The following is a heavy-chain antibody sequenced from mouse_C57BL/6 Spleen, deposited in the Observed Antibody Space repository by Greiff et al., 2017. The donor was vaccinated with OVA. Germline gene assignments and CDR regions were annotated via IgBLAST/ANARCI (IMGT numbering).Heavy chain of an antibody. Sequence: DVKLQESGPGLVKPSQSLSLTCSVTGYSITSGYYWNWIRQFPGNKLEWMGYISYDGSNNYNPSLKNRISITRDTSKNQFFLKLNSVTTEDTATYYCARGGSSPYYFDYWGQGTTLTVSS. CDR3: ARGGSSPYYFDY. J-gene: IGHJ2*01. CDR1: GYSITSGYY. CDR2: ISYDGSN. V-gene: IGHV3-6*01. D-gene: IGHD1-1*01.